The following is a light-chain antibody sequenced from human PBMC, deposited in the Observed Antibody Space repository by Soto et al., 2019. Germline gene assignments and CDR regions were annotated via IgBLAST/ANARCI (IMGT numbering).Light chain of an antibody. CDR2: DVT. V-gene: IGLV2-14*01. J-gene: IGLJ2*01. CDR3: SSSTRSNTVL. Sequence: QSALTQPASVSGSPGQSITISCTGTSSDIGAYNYVSWYQQHPGKAPKLIIHDVTVRPSGVANRFSGSKSDNTASLTISGLQAEDEADYYCSSSTRSNTVLFGGGTKLTVL. CDR1: SSDIGAYNY.